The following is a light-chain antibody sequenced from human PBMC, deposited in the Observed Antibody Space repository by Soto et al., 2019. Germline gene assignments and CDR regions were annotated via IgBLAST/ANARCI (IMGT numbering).Light chain of an antibody. J-gene: IGKJ1*01. Sequence: EIVMTRSPATMSVSPGERATLSCRASQSMGSNVAWYQQKPGQAPRLLIYGASTRAAGIPARFSGSGSGTEFTLTITSLQAEDVAVYYCQQFHNWPRTFGQGTKVDIK. CDR2: GAS. CDR3: QQFHNWPRT. V-gene: IGKV3-15*01. CDR1: QSMGSN.